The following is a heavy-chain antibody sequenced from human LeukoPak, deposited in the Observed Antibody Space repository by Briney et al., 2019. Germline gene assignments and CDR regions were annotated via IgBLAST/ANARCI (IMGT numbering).Heavy chain of an antibody. Sequence: SQTLSLTCAISGDSVSNNDGAWNWIRQSPSRGLEWLGRTYYRSQWYNDYARSVMSRISVDPDTSKNQFSLQLRSVTPDDTVVYYCAGGYAFDVWGQGTTVIVSS. CDR3: AGGYAFDV. V-gene: IGHV6-1*01. CDR1: GDSVSNNDGA. J-gene: IGHJ3*01. CDR2: TYYRSQWYN.